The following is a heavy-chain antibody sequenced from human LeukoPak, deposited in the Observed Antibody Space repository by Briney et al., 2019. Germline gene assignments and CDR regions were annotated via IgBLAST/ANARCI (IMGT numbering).Heavy chain of an antibody. CDR1: GHTFTSYD. D-gene: IGHD3-22*01. CDR3: ARGDYYYDSSGYPTERYFDY. CDR2: MNPNSGNT. J-gene: IGHJ4*02. Sequence: ASVKVSCKASGHTFTSYDINWVRQATGQGLEWMGWMNPNSGNTGYAQKFQGRVTMTRNTSISTAYMELSSLRSEDTAVYYCARGDYYYDSSGYPTERYFDYWGQGTLVTVSS. V-gene: IGHV1-8*01.